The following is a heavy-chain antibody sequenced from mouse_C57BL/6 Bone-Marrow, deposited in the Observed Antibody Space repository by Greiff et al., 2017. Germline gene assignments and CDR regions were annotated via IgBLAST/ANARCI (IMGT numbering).Heavy chain of an antibody. Sequence: QVQLQQSGAELVRPGTSVKVSCKASGYAFTNYLIEWVKQRPGQGLEWIGVINPGSGGTNYNETFKGQATLTADNSSSTAYMQRSSLTSEDASVYFCSRSCGRTFDYWGQGTTLTVSS. J-gene: IGHJ2*01. D-gene: IGHD1-1*01. V-gene: IGHV1-54*01. CDR1: GYAFTNYL. CDR3: SRSCGRTFDY. CDR2: INPGSGGT.